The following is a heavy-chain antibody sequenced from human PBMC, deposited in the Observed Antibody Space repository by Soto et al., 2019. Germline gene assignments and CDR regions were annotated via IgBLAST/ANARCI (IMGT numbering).Heavy chain of an antibody. J-gene: IGHJ5*02. CDR1: GFTFPSYG. V-gene: IGHV3-23*01. CDR3: AKDSRRISDVWGGTGNGIDH. D-gene: IGHD3-3*01. CDR2: ISGSAGST. Sequence: EVQLLESGGGLVQPGGSLRLSCAASGFTFPSYGMTWVRQSPGKGLEWVSSISGSAGSTYYADFVKGRFTISRDNSNNTVYLEMKSLRDEDTAVYYCAKDSRRISDVWGGTGNGIDHWGQGTLVTVSS.